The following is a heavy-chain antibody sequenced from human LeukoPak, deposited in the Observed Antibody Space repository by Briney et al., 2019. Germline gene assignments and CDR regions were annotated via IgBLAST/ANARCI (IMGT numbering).Heavy chain of an antibody. V-gene: IGHV3-66*01. CDR1: GFTVSSNY. D-gene: IGHD3-22*01. CDR2: IYSGGST. Sequence: GGSLRLSCAASGFTVSSNYMSWVRQAPGKGLEWVSVIYSGGSTYYADSVKGRFTISRDNSKNTLYLQMNSLRAEDTAVYYCARDPGFGYYYDSSGKGDAFDIWGQGTMVTVSS. J-gene: IGHJ3*02. CDR3: ARDPGFGYYYDSSGKGDAFDI.